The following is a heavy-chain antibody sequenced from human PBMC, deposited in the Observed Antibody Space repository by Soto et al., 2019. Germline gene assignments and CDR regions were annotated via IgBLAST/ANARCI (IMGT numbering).Heavy chain of an antibody. CDR2: IYYSGST. Sequence: PSETLSLTCTVSGGSISSGDYYWSWIRQPPGKGLEWIGYIYYSGSTYYNPSLKSRVTISVDTSKNQFSLKLSSVTAADTAVYYCARGKWARGFDPWGQGTLVTVSS. J-gene: IGHJ5*02. D-gene: IGHD2-8*01. CDR1: GGSISSGDYY. V-gene: IGHV4-30-4*01. CDR3: ARGKWARGFDP.